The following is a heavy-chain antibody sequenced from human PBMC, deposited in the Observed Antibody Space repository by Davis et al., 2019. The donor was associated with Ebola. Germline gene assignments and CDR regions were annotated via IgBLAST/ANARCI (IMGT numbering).Heavy chain of an antibody. CDR2: IRYDGSNK. J-gene: IGHJ4*02. V-gene: IGHV3-30*02. CDR1: GFTFSSYG. CDR3: AKDPRSMVATFLYFDY. Sequence: PGGSLRLSCAASGFTFSSYGMHWVRQAPGKGLEWVAFIRYDGSNKYYADSVKGRFTISRDNSKNTLYLQMNSLRAEDTAVYYCAKDPRSMVATFLYFDYWGQGTLVTVSS. D-gene: IGHD5-12*01.